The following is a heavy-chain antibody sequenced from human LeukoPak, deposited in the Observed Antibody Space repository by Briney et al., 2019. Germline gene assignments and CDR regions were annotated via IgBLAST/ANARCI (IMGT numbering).Heavy chain of an antibody. D-gene: IGHD1-26*01. Sequence: PGGSLSLSCAASGFTFSSYAMSWARQAPGEGLEWVSVISGSGGSTYYADSVKGRFTISRDNSKNTLYLQMNSLRAEDTAVYYCAKCHSGNYYYGMDVWGQGTTVTVSS. CDR2: ISGSGGST. CDR3: AKCHSGNYYYGMDV. V-gene: IGHV3-23*01. J-gene: IGHJ6*02. CDR1: GFTFSSYA.